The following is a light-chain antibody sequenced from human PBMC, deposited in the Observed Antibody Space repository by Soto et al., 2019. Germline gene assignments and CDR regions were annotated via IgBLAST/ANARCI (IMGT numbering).Light chain of an antibody. CDR1: SSNIGRNT. CDR2: LNN. J-gene: IGLJ3*02. CDR3: AAWDDSLKGWV. V-gene: IGLV1-44*01. Sequence: QAVVTQPPSASGTPGQRVTISCSGRSSNIGRNTVNWYQQLPGTAPKLLIYLNNQRPSGVPDRFSGSKSGSSASLAISGLQSEDEADYYCAAWDDSLKGWVFGGGTQLTVL.